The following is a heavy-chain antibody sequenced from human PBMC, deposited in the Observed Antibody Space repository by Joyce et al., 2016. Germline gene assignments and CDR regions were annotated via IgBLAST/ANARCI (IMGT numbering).Heavy chain of an antibody. J-gene: IGHJ4*02. D-gene: IGHD7-27*01. V-gene: IGHV3-33*01. CDR2: IWYDGSNE. Sequence: QVVLVESGGAVVQPGGSLRLSCATSGFIFSRYGMNWVRQAPGKGPEWVAAIWYDGSNEKYGDSVKGRFTISRDNSKNTLYLQIDSLTADDMGMYYCARDLLGNIPFDSWGPGTLVFVSS. CDR3: ARDLLGNIPFDS. CDR1: GFIFSRYG.